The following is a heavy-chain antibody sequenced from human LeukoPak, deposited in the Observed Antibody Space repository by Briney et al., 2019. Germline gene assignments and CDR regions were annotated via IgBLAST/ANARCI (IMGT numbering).Heavy chain of an antibody. V-gene: IGHV3-23*01. Sequence: PGGSLRLSRAASVFTFSSYAMSWVRQPPGKGLEWVPAISGAGCSTYYPASLKGRFTISRDNSKNTLYLQMNSLRAEDTAVYYCAKDGGYDFWSGYDMASWGQGTLVT. D-gene: IGHD3-3*01. CDR1: VFTFSSYA. CDR2: ISGAGCST. CDR3: AKDGGYDFWSGYDMAS. J-gene: IGHJ5*02.